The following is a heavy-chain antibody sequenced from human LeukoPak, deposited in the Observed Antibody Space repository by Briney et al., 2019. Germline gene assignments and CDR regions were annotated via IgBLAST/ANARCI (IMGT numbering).Heavy chain of an antibody. CDR1: GFTFSSYS. D-gene: IGHD2-2*01. CDR2: ISSSSSTI. Sequence: GGSLRLSCAASGFTFSSYSMNWVRQAPGKGLEWVSYISSSSSTIYYADSVKGRFTISRDNAKNSLYLQMNSLRAEDTAVYYCAREVADIVVVPAAIDYWGRGTLVTVSS. V-gene: IGHV3-48*04. J-gene: IGHJ4*02. CDR3: AREVADIVVVPAAIDY.